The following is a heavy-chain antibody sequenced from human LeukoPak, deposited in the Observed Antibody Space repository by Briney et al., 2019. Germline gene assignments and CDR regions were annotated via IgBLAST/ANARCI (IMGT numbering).Heavy chain of an antibody. CDR3: ANYFIAVAGTNY. CDR2: IRYDGSNK. V-gene: IGHV3-30*02. D-gene: IGHD6-19*01. J-gene: IGHJ4*02. Sequence: GGSLRLSCAASGFTVSSYGMHWVRQAPGKGLEWVAFIRYDGSNKYYADSVKGRFTISRDNSKNTLYLQMNSLRAEDTAVYYCANYFIAVAGTNYWGQGTLVTVSS. CDR1: GFTVSSYG.